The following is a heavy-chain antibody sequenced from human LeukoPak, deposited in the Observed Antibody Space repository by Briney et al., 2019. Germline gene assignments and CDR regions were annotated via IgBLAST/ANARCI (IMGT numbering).Heavy chain of an antibody. V-gene: IGHV3-48*03. Sequence: GGSLRLSCAASGFTFSSYEMNWVRQAPGKGLEWVSYISSSGSTIYYADPVKGRFTISRDNAKNSLYLQMNSLRAEDTAVYYCARDCSSTSCPAFTLYYYYGMDVWGQGTTVTVSS. J-gene: IGHJ6*02. CDR2: ISSSGSTI. CDR1: GFTFSSYE. CDR3: ARDCSSTSCPAFTLYYYYGMDV. D-gene: IGHD2-2*01.